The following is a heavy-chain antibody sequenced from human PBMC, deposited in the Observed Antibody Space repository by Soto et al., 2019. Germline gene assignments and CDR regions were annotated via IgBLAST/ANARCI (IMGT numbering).Heavy chain of an antibody. D-gene: IGHD3-16*01. Sequence: EVQLLDSGGGLVQPGGSLRLSCAASGFTFSNYAMTWVRQGPGKGLEWVSGISGSGGRSYYADSVKGRFTISRDNSKSTLYLQMNSLRAEDTAVYDCANAYFVWSSGQPDSFDYCGQGTLVTVSS. CDR1: GFTFSNYA. V-gene: IGHV3-23*01. CDR3: ANAYFVWSSGQPDSFDY. CDR2: ISGSGGRS. J-gene: IGHJ4*02.